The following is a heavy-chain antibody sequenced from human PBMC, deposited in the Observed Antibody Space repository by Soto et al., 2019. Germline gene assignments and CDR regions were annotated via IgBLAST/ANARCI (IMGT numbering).Heavy chain of an antibody. D-gene: IGHD6-19*01. J-gene: IGHJ4*02. CDR2: ISAYNGNT. V-gene: IGHV1-18*01. CDR3: ARDVGGWYTY. Sequence: ASVKVSCKASGYTFSSYGISWVRQAPGQGLEWMGWISAYNGNTNYAEKFQGRVTMTTDTSTSTAYMELRSLRSDDTAVYYCARDVGGWYTYWGQGTLVTVSS. CDR1: GYTFSSYG.